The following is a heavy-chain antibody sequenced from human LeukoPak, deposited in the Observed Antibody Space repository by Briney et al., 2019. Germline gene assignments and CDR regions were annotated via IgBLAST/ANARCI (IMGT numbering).Heavy chain of an antibody. CDR2: MNPNSGNT. J-gene: IGHJ6*02. D-gene: IGHD2-2*01. CDR1: GYTFTSYD. V-gene: IGHV1-8*01. Sequence: GASVKVSCKASGYTFTSYDINWVRQATGQGLEWMGWMNPNSGNTGYAQKFQGRVTMTRNTSISTAYMELSSLRSEDTAVYYCAKNYQLPYYYYYGMDVWGQGTTVTVSS. CDR3: AKNYQLPYYYYYGMDV.